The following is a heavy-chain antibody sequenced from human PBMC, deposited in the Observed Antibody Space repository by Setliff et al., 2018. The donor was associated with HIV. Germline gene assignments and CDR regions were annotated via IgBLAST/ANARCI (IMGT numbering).Heavy chain of an antibody. D-gene: IGHD6-13*01. J-gene: IGHJ4*02. CDR2: IYYSGST. CDR3: ARGDQSSSWYIY. V-gene: IGHV4-59*11. Sequence: PSETLSLTCTVSGGSISSHYWSWIRQPPGKGLEWIGYIYYSGSTNYNPSLKSRVTISVDTSKNQFSLKLSSVTAADTAVYYCARGDQSSSWYIYWGQGTLVTVSS. CDR1: GGSISSHY.